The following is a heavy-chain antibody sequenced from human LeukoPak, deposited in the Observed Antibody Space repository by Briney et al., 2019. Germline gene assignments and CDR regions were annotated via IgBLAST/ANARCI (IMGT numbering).Heavy chain of an antibody. V-gene: IGHV3-7*01. CDR1: GLSFSDFW. D-gene: IGHD5-24*01. Sequence: GGSLRLSCAASGLSFSDFWMTWVRQAPGKALEWVATIKEDGSRKYYADSVKGRFTISRDNSKNTLYLQMNSLRAEDTAVFYCAKDVIIDGYNLDYWGQGTLVTVSS. J-gene: IGHJ4*02. CDR3: AKDVIIDGYNLDY. CDR2: IKEDGSRK.